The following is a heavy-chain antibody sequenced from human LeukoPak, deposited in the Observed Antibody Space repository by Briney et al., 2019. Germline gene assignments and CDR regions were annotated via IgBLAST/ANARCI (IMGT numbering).Heavy chain of an antibody. Sequence: GGSLRLSCAASAFTFNIYAMHWVRQAPGKGLEWVAVISYDGSDKYYADSVKGRFTISRDNSNNTLYLQMNSLRAEDTAVYYCAKSPDTWNYGFLEYWGQGTLVTVSS. CDR2: ISYDGSDK. D-gene: IGHD1-7*01. CDR1: AFTFNIYA. J-gene: IGHJ4*02. V-gene: IGHV3-30*04. CDR3: AKSPDTWNYGFLEY.